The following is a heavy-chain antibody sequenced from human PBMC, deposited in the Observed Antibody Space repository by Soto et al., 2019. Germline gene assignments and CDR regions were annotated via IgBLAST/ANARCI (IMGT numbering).Heavy chain of an antibody. Sequence: QVQLVQSGAEVKKPGASVKVSCKASGYTFTTYAIHWVRQAPGQRLERMGWINAGNGDTRYSQKFQGRVTITGDTSASTGYMELSSLTSEDTAVYYCARDKGSGPPRAAAFDIWGQGTMVTVSS. CDR2: INAGNGDT. V-gene: IGHV1-3*01. CDR3: ARDKGSGPPRAAAFDI. D-gene: IGHD6-25*01. J-gene: IGHJ3*02. CDR1: GYTFTTYA.